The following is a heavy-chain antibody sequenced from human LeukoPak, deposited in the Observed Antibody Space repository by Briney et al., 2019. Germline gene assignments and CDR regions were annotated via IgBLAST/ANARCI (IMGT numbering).Heavy chain of an antibody. CDR2: IYYSGST. J-gene: IGHJ5*02. CDR3: ARDRITVDGRMFDP. V-gene: IGHV4-30-4*08. Sequence: RSSETLSLTCTVSGGSISSGDYYWSWIRQPPGKGLEWIGYIYYSGSTYYNPPLKSRVTISVDTSKNQFSLKLSSVTAADTAVYYCARDRITVDGRMFDPWGQGTLVTVSS. D-gene: IGHD3-10*01. CDR1: GGSISSGDYY.